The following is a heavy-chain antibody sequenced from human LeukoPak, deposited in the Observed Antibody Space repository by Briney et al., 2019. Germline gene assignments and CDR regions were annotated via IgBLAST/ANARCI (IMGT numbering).Heavy chain of an antibody. CDR1: GGSISSYY. CDR2: IHSSEST. J-gene: IGHJ3*02. V-gene: IGHV4-4*07. CDR3: ARRVSFFDSPFDI. Sequence: MPSETLSLTCTVSGGSISSYYWNWIRQPAGKGLEWIGRIHSSESTNYHPSLRSRVTMSINMSKNQFSLNLRSVTAADTAVYYCARRVSFFDSPFDISGQGSMVIVSS. D-gene: IGHD3-22*01.